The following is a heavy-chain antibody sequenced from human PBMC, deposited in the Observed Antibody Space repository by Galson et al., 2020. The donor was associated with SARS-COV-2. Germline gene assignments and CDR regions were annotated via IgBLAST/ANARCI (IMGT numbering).Heavy chain of an antibody. Sequence: SETLSLTCTVSGGSISSSSYYWGWIRQPPGKGLEWIGSIYYSGSTYYNPSLKSRVTISVDTSKNQFSLKLSSVTAADTAVYYCAITTIFGVVDRFDYWGQGTLVTVSS. V-gene: IGHV4-39*01. D-gene: IGHD3-3*01. CDR2: IYYSGST. CDR1: GGSISSSSYY. CDR3: AITTIFGVVDRFDY. J-gene: IGHJ4*02.